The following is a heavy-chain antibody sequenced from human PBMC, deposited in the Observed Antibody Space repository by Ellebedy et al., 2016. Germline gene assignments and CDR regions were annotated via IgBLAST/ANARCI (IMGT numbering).Heavy chain of an antibody. D-gene: IGHD3-9*01. CDR1: GFTFSSYG. CDR2: ISYDGSNK. CDR3: AKVRAGEDYDILTGYLVSIDY. J-gene: IGHJ4*02. V-gene: IGHV3-30*18. Sequence: GESLKISXAASGFTFSSYGMHWVRQAPGKGLEWVAVISYDGSNKYYVDSVKGRFTISRDNSKNTLYLQMNSLRAEDTAVYYCAKVRAGEDYDILTGYLVSIDYWGQGTLVTVSS.